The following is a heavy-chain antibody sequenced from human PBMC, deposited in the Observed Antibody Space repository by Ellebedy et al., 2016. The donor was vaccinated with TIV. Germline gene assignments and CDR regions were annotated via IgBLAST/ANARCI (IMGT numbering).Heavy chain of an antibody. CDR1: GYTFTSYG. CDR2: ISAYNGNT. Sequence: ASVKVSCKASGYTFTSYGISWVRQAPGQGLEWMGWISAYNGNTNYAQKLQGRATMTTDTSTSTAYMELRSLRSDDTAVYYCARDWCSSTSCTVDYWGQGTLVTVSS. J-gene: IGHJ4*02. CDR3: ARDWCSSTSCTVDY. V-gene: IGHV1-18*04. D-gene: IGHD2-2*01.